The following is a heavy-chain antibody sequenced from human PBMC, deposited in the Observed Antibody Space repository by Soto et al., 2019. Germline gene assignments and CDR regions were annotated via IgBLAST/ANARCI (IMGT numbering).Heavy chain of an antibody. D-gene: IGHD6-19*01. CDR2: ISHDGINK. CDR1: GVSVSSYA. V-gene: IGHV3-30-3*01. CDR3: ARDMYSSDYFVKWFEP. Sequence: QVRLVESGGGVVQPGRSLRLSCTASGVSVSSYAMYWFRQPPGKGLEWVAVISHDGINKHYADSSKGRVTVSRDNSNHSLDLQLNRLRGEDPAMYYCARDMYSSDYFVKWFEPWGQGTLVTVSS. J-gene: IGHJ5*02.